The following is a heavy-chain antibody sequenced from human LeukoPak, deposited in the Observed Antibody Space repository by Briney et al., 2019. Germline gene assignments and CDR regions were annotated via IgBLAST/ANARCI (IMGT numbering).Heavy chain of an antibody. Sequence: GGSLRLSCAASGFTFSSYAMHWVRQAPGKGLEWVAVISYDGGNKYYADSVKGRFTISRDNSKNTLYLQMNSLRAEDTAVYYCAKPFGEIDYWGQGTLVTVSS. CDR1: GFTFSSYA. V-gene: IGHV3-30-3*01. D-gene: IGHD3-10*01. CDR2: ISYDGGNK. J-gene: IGHJ4*02. CDR3: AKPFGEIDY.